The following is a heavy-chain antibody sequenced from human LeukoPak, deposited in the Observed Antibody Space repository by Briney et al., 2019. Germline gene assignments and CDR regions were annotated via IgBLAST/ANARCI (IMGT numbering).Heavy chain of an antibody. CDR2: IYYSGST. J-gene: IGHJ4*02. CDR1: GGSISSSSYY. V-gene: IGHV4-39*01. D-gene: IGHD3-9*01. CDR3: ARQHVLRYSLGY. Sequence: SETLSLTCTVSGGSISSSSYYWGWIRQPPGKGLEWIGSIYYSGSTYYNPSLKSRVTISVDTSKNQFSLKLSSVTAADTAVYYCARQHVLRYSLGYWGQGTLVTVSS.